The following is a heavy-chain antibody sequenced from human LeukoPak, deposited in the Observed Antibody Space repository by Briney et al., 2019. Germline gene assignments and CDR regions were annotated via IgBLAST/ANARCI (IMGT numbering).Heavy chain of an antibody. Sequence: SETLSLTCAVYGGSFSGYYWSWIRQPPGKGLEWIGEINHSGSTNYNPSLKSRVTISVDTSTNQFSLKLSSVTAADTAVYYCARVVAAAGTVGLFDYWGQGTLVTVSS. CDR3: ARVVAAAGTVGLFDY. V-gene: IGHV4-34*01. CDR1: GGSFSGYY. J-gene: IGHJ4*02. D-gene: IGHD6-13*01. CDR2: INHSGST.